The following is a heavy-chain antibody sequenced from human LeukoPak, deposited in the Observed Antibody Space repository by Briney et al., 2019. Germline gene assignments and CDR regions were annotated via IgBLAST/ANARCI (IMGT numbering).Heavy chain of an antibody. J-gene: IGHJ3*02. CDR3: AREGLLYDIYAFDI. V-gene: IGHV4-34*01. Sequence: PSETLSLTCAVYGGSFSGYYWSWIRQPPGKGLEWIGKINHSGSTNYNPSLKSRVTISVDTSKNQFSLKLSSVTAADTAVYYCAREGLLYDIYAFDIWGQGTMVTVSS. CDR1: GGSFSGYY. CDR2: INHSGST. D-gene: IGHD3-9*01.